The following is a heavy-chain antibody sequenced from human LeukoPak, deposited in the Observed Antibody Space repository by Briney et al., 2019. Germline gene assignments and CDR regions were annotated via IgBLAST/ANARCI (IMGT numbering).Heavy chain of an antibody. D-gene: IGHD3-10*01. V-gene: IGHV4-4*02. CDR2: ISHSGST. J-gene: IGHJ5*02. CDR1: GGSISSSNW. CDR3: ALLLWFGELSWFDP. Sequence: SGTLSLTCAVSGGSISSSNWWSWVRQPPGKGLEWIGEISHSGSTNYNPSLKSRVTISVDKSKNQFSLKLSSVTAADTAVYYCALLLWFGELSWFDPWGQGTLVTVSS.